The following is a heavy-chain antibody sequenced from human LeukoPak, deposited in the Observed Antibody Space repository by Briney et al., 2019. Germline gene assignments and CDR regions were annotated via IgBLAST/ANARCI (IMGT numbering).Heavy chain of an antibody. Sequence: GESLKISFQGSGYSFTSYWISWVRPMPGKGLEWMGRIDPSDSYTNYSPSFQGHVTISADKSISTAYLQWSSLKASDTAMYYCARHRRIAAAGGYYYYGMDVWGQGTTVTVSS. CDR2: IDPSDSYT. CDR1: GYSFTSYW. V-gene: IGHV5-10-1*01. J-gene: IGHJ6*02. D-gene: IGHD6-13*01. CDR3: ARHRRIAAAGGYYYYGMDV.